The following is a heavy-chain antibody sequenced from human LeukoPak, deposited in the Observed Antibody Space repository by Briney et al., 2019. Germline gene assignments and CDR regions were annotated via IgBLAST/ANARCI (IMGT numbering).Heavy chain of an antibody. CDR1: EFSVGSNY. CDR2: IYSGGST. CDR3: ARSPAGANYYLDV. V-gene: IGHV3-66*01. Sequence: GGSLRLSCAASEFSVGSNYMTWVRQAPGKGLEWVSLIYSGGSTSYADSVKGRFTISRDNAKNSLSLQMNSLRAEDTAVYYCARSPAGANYYLDVWGKGTTVTISS. D-gene: IGHD1-14*01. J-gene: IGHJ6*03.